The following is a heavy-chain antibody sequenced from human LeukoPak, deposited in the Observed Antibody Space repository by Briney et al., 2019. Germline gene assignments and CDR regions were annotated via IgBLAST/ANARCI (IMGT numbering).Heavy chain of an antibody. CDR2: ISAYNGNT. J-gene: IGHJ6*02. Sequence: ASVKVSCKASGYTFTSYGISWVRQAPGQGLEWMGWISAYNGNTNYAQKLQGRGTMTTDTSTSTAYMELRSLRSDDTAVYYCASDHPQFGRGWENYYYYYGMDVWGQGTTVTVSS. CDR1: GYTFTSYG. D-gene: IGHD6-19*01. V-gene: IGHV1-18*01. CDR3: ASDHPQFGRGWENYYYYYGMDV.